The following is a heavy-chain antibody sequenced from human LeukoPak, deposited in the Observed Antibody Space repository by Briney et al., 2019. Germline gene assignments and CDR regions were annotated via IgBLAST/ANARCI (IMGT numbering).Heavy chain of an antibody. D-gene: IGHD3-22*01. J-gene: IGHJ6*02. Sequence: GSLRLSCAASGFTFSSYAMSWIRQPPGKGLEWIGEINHSGNTNYNPSLKSRVTISVDTSKNHFSLRLSSVTAADTAVYYCARDRRYYDTSGTVYYDAMDVWGQGTTVTVSS. CDR1: GFTFSSYA. CDR3: ARDRRYYDTSGTVYYDAMDV. V-gene: IGHV4-34*01. CDR2: INHSGNT.